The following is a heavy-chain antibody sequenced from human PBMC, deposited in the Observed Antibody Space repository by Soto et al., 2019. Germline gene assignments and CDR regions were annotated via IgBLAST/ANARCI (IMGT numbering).Heavy chain of an antibody. CDR2: INAGNGNT. V-gene: IGHV1-3*01. J-gene: IGHJ4*02. Sequence: GASVKVSCKASGYTFTSYAMHWVRQAPGQRLEWMGWINAGNGNTKYSQKFQGRVTITRDTSASTAYMELSSLRSEDTAVYYCARNLRATVTTFDYWGQGTPVTVSS. CDR3: ARNLRATVTTFDY. D-gene: IGHD4-17*01. CDR1: GYTFTSYA.